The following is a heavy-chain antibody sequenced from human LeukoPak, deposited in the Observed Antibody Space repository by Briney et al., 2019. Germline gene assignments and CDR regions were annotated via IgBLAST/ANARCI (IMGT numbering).Heavy chain of an antibody. J-gene: IGHJ3*02. V-gene: IGHV7-4-1*02. Sequence: ASVKVSCKASGYTFTSYAMSWVRQAPGQGLEWMGWINTNTGNPTYAQGFTGRFVFSLDTSVSTAYLQISSLKAEDTAVYYCARDYVGYCSSTSCHRAAFDIWGQGTMVTVSS. CDR2: INTNTGNP. D-gene: IGHD2-2*02. CDR1: GYTFTSYA. CDR3: ARDYVGYCSSTSCHRAAFDI.